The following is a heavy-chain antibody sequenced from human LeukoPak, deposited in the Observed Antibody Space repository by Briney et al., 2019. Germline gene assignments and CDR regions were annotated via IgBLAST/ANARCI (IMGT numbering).Heavy chain of an antibody. D-gene: IGHD3-3*01. V-gene: IGHV4-59*01. J-gene: IGHJ4*02. CDR3: GRETDFGVVTN. Sequence: PSETLSLTCTVSGGSISGFYWSWIRQPPGRGLEWIGYMYDSGSINYNPSLKSRVTISADTSKSQFSLRLSSVTAADTAVYYCGRETDFGVVTNWGQGTLVTVSS. CDR2: MYDSGSI. CDR1: GGSISGFY.